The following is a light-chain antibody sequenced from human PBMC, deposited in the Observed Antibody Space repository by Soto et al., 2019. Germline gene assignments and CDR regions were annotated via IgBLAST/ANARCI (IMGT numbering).Light chain of an antibody. CDR2: EVS. CDR1: SSDVGGYNY. CDR3: SSYTSSSILV. V-gene: IGLV2-14*01. J-gene: IGLJ2*01. Sequence: QSALTQPASVSGSPGQSITISCTGSSSDVGGYNYVSWYQQHPGKAPKLMIYEVSNRPSGVSNRFSGSKSGNTASLTISGHQDEDEADYHCSSYTSSSILVFGGGTKLTVL.